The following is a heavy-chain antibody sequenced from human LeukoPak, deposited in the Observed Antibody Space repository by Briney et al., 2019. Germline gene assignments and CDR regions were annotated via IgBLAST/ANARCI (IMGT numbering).Heavy chain of an antibody. D-gene: IGHD6-19*01. Sequence: PGGSLRLSCAASGFTFSSYSMNWVRQAPGKGLEWVSSISSSSSYIYYADSVKGRFTISRDNAKNSLYLQMNSLRAEDTALYYCAKDIQAVAGIVFDYWGQGTLVTVSS. CDR1: GFTFSSYS. V-gene: IGHV3-21*04. J-gene: IGHJ4*02. CDR2: ISSSSSYI. CDR3: AKDIQAVAGIVFDY.